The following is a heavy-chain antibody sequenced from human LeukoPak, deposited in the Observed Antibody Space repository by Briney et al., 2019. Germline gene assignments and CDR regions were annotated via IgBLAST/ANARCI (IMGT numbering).Heavy chain of an antibody. CDR3: ATEIFIQYSMDV. CDR2: FDPEDGET. V-gene: IGHV1-24*01. CDR1: GYTLTELS. Sequence: ASVKVSCKVSGYTLTELSMHWVRQAPGKGLEWMGGFDPEDGETIYAQKFQGRVTMTEDTSTDTAYMELSSLRSEDTAVYYCATEIFIQYSMDVWGQGTTVTVSS. J-gene: IGHJ6*02.